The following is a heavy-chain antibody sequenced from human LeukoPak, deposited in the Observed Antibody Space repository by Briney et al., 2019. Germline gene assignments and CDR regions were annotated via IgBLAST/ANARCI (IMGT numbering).Heavy chain of an antibody. CDR2: ISYDGSNK. V-gene: IGHV3-30-3*01. J-gene: IGHJ6*02. Sequence: GGSLRLSCAASGFTFSSYAMHGGRQAPGKGVEGVAVISYDGSNKYYADSVKGRFTISRDNSKNTLYLQMNSLRAEDTAVYYCAREIRDSSGYYYGMDVWGQGTTVTVSS. CDR1: GFTFSSYA. CDR3: AREIRDSSGYYYGMDV. D-gene: IGHD3-22*01.